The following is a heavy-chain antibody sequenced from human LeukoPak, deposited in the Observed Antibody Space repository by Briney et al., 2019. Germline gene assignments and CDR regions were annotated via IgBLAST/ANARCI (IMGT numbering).Heavy chain of an antibody. CDR1: GGSISSGGYY. Sequence: SQTLSLTCTVSGGSISSGGYYWSWIRQHPVKGLEWIGYIYYSGSTYYNPSLKSRVTISVDTSKNQFSLKLSSVTAADTAVYYCARGYLNPFMSIFDYWGQGTLVTVSS. D-gene: IGHD6-6*01. J-gene: IGHJ4*02. CDR3: ARGYLNPFMSIFDY. CDR2: IYYSGST. V-gene: IGHV4-31*03.